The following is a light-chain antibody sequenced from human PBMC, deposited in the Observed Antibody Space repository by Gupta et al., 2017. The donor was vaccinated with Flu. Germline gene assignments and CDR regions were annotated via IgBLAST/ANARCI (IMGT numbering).Light chain of an antibody. CDR2: AAS. CDR3: QQSDSTPWT. Sequence: DIQMTQSPSSLSASVGDRVTITCRASQSISSYLNWYQQKPGKAPKLLIYAASSLQSGVPSRFSGSGSGTDFTLTISSRQPEDFATYYCQQSDSTPWTFGQGTXVEIK. V-gene: IGKV1-39*01. CDR1: QSISSY. J-gene: IGKJ1*01.